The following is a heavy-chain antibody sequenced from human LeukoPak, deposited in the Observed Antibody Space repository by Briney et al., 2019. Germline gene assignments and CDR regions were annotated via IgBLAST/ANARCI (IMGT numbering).Heavy chain of an antibody. Sequence: PGGSLRLSCAASGFTFSNYWMHWVRQAPGKGLEWVSAISWNSGDIVYADSVKGRFTISRDNAKKSLYLQMHSLRAEDTALYYCAKDGDILTGYLNWGQGTLVTVSS. CDR3: AKDGDILTGYLN. V-gene: IGHV3-9*01. D-gene: IGHD3-9*01. CDR2: ISWNSGDI. CDR1: GFTFSNYW. J-gene: IGHJ4*02.